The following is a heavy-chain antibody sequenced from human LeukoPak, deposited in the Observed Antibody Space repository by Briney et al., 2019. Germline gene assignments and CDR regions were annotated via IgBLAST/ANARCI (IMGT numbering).Heavy chain of an antibody. CDR1: GFTFNTYW. D-gene: IGHD2-2*01. Sequence: GGSLRLSCTASGFTFNTYWMTWVRQAPGKGLEWVSSISSDNSYIYYADSVRGRFTISRDNAKNSLHLQMSSLRVDDTAVYFCARGPAAIDNWGQGALVTVSS. CDR3: ARGPAAIDN. V-gene: IGHV3-21*06. J-gene: IGHJ4*02. CDR2: ISSDNSYI.